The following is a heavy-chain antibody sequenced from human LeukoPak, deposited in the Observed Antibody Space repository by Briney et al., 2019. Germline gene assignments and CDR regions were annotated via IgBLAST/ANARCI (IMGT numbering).Heavy chain of an antibody. CDR2: INPVSGGT. CDR3: ARANFLSCSSTSCLFDY. D-gene: IGHD2-2*01. Sequence: GASVKVSCTASEYTFTDYYLHWVRQAPGQGLEWMGWINPVSGGTNYVQKFQGRVTMTRDTSISTAYMELSRLRSDDTAVYYCARANFLSCSSTSCLFDYWGQGTLVTVSS. CDR1: EYTFTDYY. V-gene: IGHV1-2*02. J-gene: IGHJ4*02.